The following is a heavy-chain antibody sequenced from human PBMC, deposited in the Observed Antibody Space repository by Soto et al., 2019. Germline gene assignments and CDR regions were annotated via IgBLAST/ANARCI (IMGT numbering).Heavy chain of an antibody. CDR1: GGSISSYY. CDR3: ARSVRGVSDY. Sequence: SSETLSLTCTVSGGSISSYYWSWIRQPPGKGLEWIGYIYYSGSTNYNPSLKSRVTISVDTSKNQFSLKLSSVTAADTAVYYCARSVRGVSDYWGQGTLVTVSS. V-gene: IGHV4-59*01. J-gene: IGHJ4*02. D-gene: IGHD3-10*02. CDR2: IYYSGST.